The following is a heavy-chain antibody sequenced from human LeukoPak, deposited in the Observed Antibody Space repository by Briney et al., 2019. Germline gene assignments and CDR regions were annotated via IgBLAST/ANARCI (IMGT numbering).Heavy chain of an antibody. CDR2: INHSGST. Sequence: PSETLSLTCAVYGGSFSGYYWSWIRQPPGKGLEWIGEINHSGSTNYNPSLKSRVTISVDTSKNQFSLKLSSVTAADTAVYYCARGVVVVVAATRGDAFDIWGQGTMVTVSS. CDR1: GGSFSGYY. CDR3: ARGVVVVVAATRGDAFDI. J-gene: IGHJ3*02. V-gene: IGHV4-34*01. D-gene: IGHD2-15*01.